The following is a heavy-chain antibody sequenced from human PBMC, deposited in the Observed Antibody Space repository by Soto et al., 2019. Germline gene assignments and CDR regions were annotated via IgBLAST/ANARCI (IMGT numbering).Heavy chain of an antibody. D-gene: IGHD5-18*01. J-gene: IGHJ6*02. CDR2: ISYDGDNE. Sequence: GGSLILSCAASGFTFGNYGVHWARQDPGKGLEWVAIISYDGDNEYYADSVRGRFTISRDNSKNTLYLQTSSLRHEDTAVYYCARERSGYSYGYYYYYGMDVWGQGTTVTVSS. V-gene: IGHV3-30*03. CDR1: GFTFGNYG. CDR3: ARERSGYSYGYYYYYGMDV.